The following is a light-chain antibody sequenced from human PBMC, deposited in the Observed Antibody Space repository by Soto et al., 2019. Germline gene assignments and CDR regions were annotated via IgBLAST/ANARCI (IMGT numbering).Light chain of an antibody. V-gene: IGKV3-15*01. J-gene: IGKJ1*01. Sequence: EIVLTQSPATLSLSPGERATLSCRASQSVSSNLAWYQQKPGQAPRLLIYGASTRATGIPARFSGRGSGTEFTLTITSLQSEDFAVYYCQQYNNWPRTFGQGTKVE. CDR2: GAS. CDR3: QQYNNWPRT. CDR1: QSVSSN.